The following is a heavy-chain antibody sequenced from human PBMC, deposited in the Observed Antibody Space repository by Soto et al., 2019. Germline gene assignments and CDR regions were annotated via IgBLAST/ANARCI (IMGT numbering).Heavy chain of an antibody. J-gene: IGHJ4*02. CDR1: GFTFDDYA. Sequence: EVQLVESGGGLVQPGRSLRLSCAASGFTFDDYAMHWVRQAPGKGLEWVSGLSWNSGRIGYADSVKGRFTISRDNAKNSLYLEINSLRADDSALYYCAKDRDPGETTDGGDYFDYWGQGTLVTVSS. CDR2: LSWNSGRI. D-gene: IGHD1-1*01. V-gene: IGHV3-9*01. CDR3: AKDRDPGETTDGGDYFDY.